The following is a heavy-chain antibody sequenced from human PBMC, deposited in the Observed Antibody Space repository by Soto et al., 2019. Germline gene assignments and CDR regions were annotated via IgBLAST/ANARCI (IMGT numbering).Heavy chain of an antibody. CDR1: GGSISSYY. CDR2: IYYSGST. CDR3: ARAHFSPHYDILTGYPRYNWFDP. Sequence: SETLSLTCTVSGGSISSYYWSWIRQHPGKGLEWIGYIYYSGSTYYNPSLKSRVTISVDTSKNQFSLKLSSVTAADTAVYYCARAHFSPHYDILTGYPRYNWFDPWGQGTLVTVSS. V-gene: IGHV4-59*06. D-gene: IGHD3-9*01. J-gene: IGHJ5*02.